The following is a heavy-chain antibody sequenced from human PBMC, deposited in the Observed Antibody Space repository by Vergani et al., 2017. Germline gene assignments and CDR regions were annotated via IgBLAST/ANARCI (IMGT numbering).Heavy chain of an antibody. J-gene: IGHJ4*02. D-gene: IGHD4-17*01. Sequence: EVQVVESGGGLIKPGGSLRLSCAASGFTFIMHAMSWVRQAPGKGLEWVSTLSASDRRTHYADSVKGRFTISRDNSKNTLYLQMNSLRAEDTAVYYCARGASGDYVSSFDYWGQGTLVTVSS. CDR2: LSASDRRT. CDR3: ARGASGDYVSSFDY. CDR1: GFTFIMHA. V-gene: IGHV3-23*04.